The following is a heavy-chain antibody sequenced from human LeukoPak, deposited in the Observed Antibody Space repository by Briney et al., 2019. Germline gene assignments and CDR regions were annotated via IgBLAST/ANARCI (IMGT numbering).Heavy chain of an antibody. Sequence: GGSLRLSCATSGFTFSDYYMSWIRQAPGKGLEWVSYISSSGSTIYYADSVKGRFTISRDNAKNSLYLQMNSLRAEDTAVYYCARDPNYGSGSYYIGLDYMDVWGKGTTVTVSS. CDR2: ISSSGSTI. J-gene: IGHJ6*03. V-gene: IGHV3-11*04. CDR3: ARDPNYGSGSYYIGLDYMDV. D-gene: IGHD3-10*01. CDR1: GFTFSDYY.